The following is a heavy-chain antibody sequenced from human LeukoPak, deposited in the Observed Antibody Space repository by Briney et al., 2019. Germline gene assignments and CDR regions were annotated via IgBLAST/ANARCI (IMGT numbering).Heavy chain of an antibody. CDR2: LSYDGSNK. D-gene: IGHD4-17*01. V-gene: IGHV3-30-3*01. CDR1: GFTFSSYA. J-gene: IGHJ5*02. Sequence: PGRSLRLSCAASGFTFSSYAMHWVRQAPGKGLEWVAVLSYDGSNKYYADSVKGRFTISRDNSKNTLYLQMNSLRSEDTAVYYCASGYGDYFYWFDPWGQGTLVTVSS. CDR3: ASGYGDYFYWFDP.